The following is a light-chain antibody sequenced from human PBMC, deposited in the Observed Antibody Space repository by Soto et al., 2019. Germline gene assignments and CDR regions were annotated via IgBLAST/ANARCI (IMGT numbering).Light chain of an antibody. Sequence: EIVMTQSPATLSVSEGERTTLSCGASQSVSSNLAWYQQKPGQAPRLLIYGASTRATGIPARFSGSGSGTEFTLTISSLQSEDFAVYYCQQYHNWPRTFGGGT. J-gene: IGKJ4*01. CDR1: QSVSSN. V-gene: IGKV3-15*01. CDR3: QQYHNWPRT. CDR2: GAS.